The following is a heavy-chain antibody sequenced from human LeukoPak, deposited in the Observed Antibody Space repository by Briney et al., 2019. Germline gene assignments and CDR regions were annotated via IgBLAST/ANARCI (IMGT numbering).Heavy chain of an antibody. CDR1: GFTFSNYA. Sequence: PGRSLRLSCAASGFTFSNYAMYWVRQAPGKGLEWVAVIWYDGSNKYYADSVKGRFTISRDNSKNTLYLQMNSLRAEDTAVYYCARGAYCSGGRCPGAFDIWGQGTVVTVSS. CDR3: ARGAYCSGGRCPGAFDI. J-gene: IGHJ3*02. V-gene: IGHV3-33*01. D-gene: IGHD2-15*01. CDR2: IWYDGSNK.